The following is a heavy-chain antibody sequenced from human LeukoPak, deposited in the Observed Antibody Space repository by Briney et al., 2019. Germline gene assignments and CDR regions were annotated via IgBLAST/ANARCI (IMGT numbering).Heavy chain of an antibody. D-gene: IGHD1-26*01. Sequence: ASVKVSCKASGYTFTSYAMNWVRQAPGQGLEWMGWINTNTGNPTYAQGFTGRFVFSLDTPVSTAYLQISSLKAEDTAVYYCAVGEWELRCFDYWGQGTLVTVSS. J-gene: IGHJ4*02. CDR3: AVGEWELRCFDY. CDR2: INTNTGNP. CDR1: GYTFTSYA. V-gene: IGHV7-4-1*02.